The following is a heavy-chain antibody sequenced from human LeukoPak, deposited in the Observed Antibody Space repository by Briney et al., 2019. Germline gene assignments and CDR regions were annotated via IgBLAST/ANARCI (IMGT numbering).Heavy chain of an antibody. CDR3: ARKLPTPTYYYDSSGYWDAFDI. CDR2: NYYSGST. V-gene: IGHV4-59*01. J-gene: IGHJ3*02. D-gene: IGHD3-22*01. CDR1: GGSISSYY. Sequence: PSETLSLTCTVSGGSISSYYWSWIRQPPGKGLEWIGYNYYSGSTNYNPSLKSPVTLSVDTSKNQFSIKLSSVTAADTTVYYCARKLPTPTYYYDSSGYWDAFDIWGQGTMVTVSS.